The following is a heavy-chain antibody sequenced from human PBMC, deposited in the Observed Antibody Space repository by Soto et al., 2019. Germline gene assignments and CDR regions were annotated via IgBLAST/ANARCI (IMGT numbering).Heavy chain of an antibody. CDR1: GFTFSSYG. Sequence: QVQLVESGGGVVQPGRSLRLSCAASGFTFSSYGMHWVRQAPGKGLEWVAVIWYDGSNKYYADSVKGRFTISRDNSKNTLYLQMNRMGAEGTVVYYCARGPHILPGYSHWSYDLWGRGTLVTVSS. CDR3: ARGPHILPGYSHWSYDL. J-gene: IGHJ2*01. D-gene: IGHD3-9*01. CDR2: IWYDGSNK. V-gene: IGHV3-33*01.